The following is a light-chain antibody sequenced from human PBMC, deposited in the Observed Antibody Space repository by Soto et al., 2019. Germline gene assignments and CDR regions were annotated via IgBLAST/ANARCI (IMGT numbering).Light chain of an antibody. CDR1: SSDVGGYNY. J-gene: IGLJ1*01. CDR3: SSYGGSKNNL. V-gene: IGLV2-8*01. CDR2: EVS. Sequence: QSALPQPPSASGSPGQSVTISCTGTSSDVGGYNYVSWYQQHPGKAPELMIYEVSKRPSGVPDRFSGSKSGNTASLTVSGLQAEDEADYYCSSYGGSKNNLFGTGTKVTVL.